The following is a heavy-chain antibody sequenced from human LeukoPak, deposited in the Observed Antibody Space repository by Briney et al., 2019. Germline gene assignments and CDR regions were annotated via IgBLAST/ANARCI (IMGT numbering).Heavy chain of an antibody. CDR3: ATSGSYFRYYFDH. J-gene: IGHJ4*02. D-gene: IGHD1-26*01. Sequence: PGGSLRLSCAASGFTFSSYSMNWVRQAPGKGLEWVSSISSSSSYIYYADSVKGRFTISRDNAKNSLYLQMNSLRAEDTAVYYCATSGSYFRYYFDHWGQGTLVTVSS. V-gene: IGHV3-21*01. CDR2: ISSSSSYI. CDR1: GFTFSSYS.